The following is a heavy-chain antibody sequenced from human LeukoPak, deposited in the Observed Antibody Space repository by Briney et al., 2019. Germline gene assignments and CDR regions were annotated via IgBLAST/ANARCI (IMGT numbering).Heavy chain of an antibody. J-gene: IGHJ5*02. D-gene: IGHD1-26*01. Sequence: GGSLRLSCGAFGFSLTNDAMNGVCHTPGKGLEWVSSISPDSSYIYYADSVRGRFTTSRDTAKNSLYLQMNSLRAEDTAFYYCTSGSIVSREGFDPWGQGTLVTVSS. V-gene: IGHV3-21*01. CDR2: ISPDSSYI. CDR1: GFSLTNDA. CDR3: TSGSIVSREGFDP.